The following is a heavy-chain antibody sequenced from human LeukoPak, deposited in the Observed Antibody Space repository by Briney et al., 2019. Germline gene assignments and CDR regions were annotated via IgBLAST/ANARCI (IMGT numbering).Heavy chain of an antibody. V-gene: IGHV4-34*01. CDR3: AKGPLFAAAGLNWFDP. J-gene: IGHJ5*02. D-gene: IGHD6-13*01. CDR2: INHSGST. CDR1: GGSFSGYY. Sequence: SETLSLTCAVYGGSFSGYYWSWIRQPPGKGLEWIGEINHSGSTNYNPSLKSRVTISVDTSKNQFSLKLSSVTAADTAVYYCAKGPLFAAAGLNWFDPWGQGTLVTVSS.